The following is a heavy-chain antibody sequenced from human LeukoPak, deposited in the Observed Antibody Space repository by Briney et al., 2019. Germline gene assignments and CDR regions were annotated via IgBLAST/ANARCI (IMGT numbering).Heavy chain of an antibody. CDR1: GGSFSGYY. CDR2: VNHSGRT. V-gene: IGHV4-34*01. J-gene: IGHJ5*02. Sequence: SETLSLTCAVYGGSFSGYYWSWIRQPPGRGLEWIGEVNHSGRTYYNPSLKSRVTMSVDTSKNQFSLKLSSVTAADTAVYYCARGQYERNPWGQGTLVTVSS. D-gene: IGHD2/OR15-2a*01. CDR3: ARGQYERNP.